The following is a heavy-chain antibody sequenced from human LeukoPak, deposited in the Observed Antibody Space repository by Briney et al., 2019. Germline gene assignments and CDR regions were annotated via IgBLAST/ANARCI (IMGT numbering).Heavy chain of an antibody. Sequence: SETLSLTCTVSGGSISSGSYYWSWVRQPAGKGLEWIGRIYTSGSTNYNPSLKSRVTISVDTSKNQFSLKLSSVTAADTAVYYCARGTHYGGNAGDLFDYWGQGTLVTVSS. D-gene: IGHD4-23*01. V-gene: IGHV4-61*02. CDR1: GGSISSGSYY. CDR3: ARGTHYGGNAGDLFDY. J-gene: IGHJ4*02. CDR2: IYTSGST.